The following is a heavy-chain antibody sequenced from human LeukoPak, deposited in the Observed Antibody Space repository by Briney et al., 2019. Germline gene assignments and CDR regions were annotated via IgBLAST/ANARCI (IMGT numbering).Heavy chain of an antibody. CDR3: AREAGGSSGYGYFDY. CDR1: GGSLSRYY. J-gene: IGHJ4*02. D-gene: IGHD3-22*01. Sequence: PSETLSLTCTVSGGSLSRYYWSWIRQPPGKGLEWIGYIYYSGSTNYNPSLKSRVTISVDTSKNQFSLKLSSVTAADTAVYYCAREAGGSSGYGYFDYWGQGTLVTVSS. CDR2: IYYSGST. V-gene: IGHV4-59*01.